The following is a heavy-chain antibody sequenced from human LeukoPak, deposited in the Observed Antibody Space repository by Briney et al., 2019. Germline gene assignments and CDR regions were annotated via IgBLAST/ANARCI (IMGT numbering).Heavy chain of an antibody. CDR1: GGSISSSSYY. Sequence: SETLSLTCTVSGGSISSSSYYWGWLRQPPGKGLEWIGSIYYSGSTYYNPSLKSRVTISVDTSKNQFSLKLSSVTAADTAVYYCARQASSGGRLWFDYWGQGTLVTVSS. J-gene: IGHJ4*02. D-gene: IGHD2-15*01. CDR3: ARQASSGGRLWFDY. V-gene: IGHV4-39*01. CDR2: IYYSGST.